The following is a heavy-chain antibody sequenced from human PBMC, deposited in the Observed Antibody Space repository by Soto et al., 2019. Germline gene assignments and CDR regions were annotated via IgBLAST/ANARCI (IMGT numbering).Heavy chain of an antibody. D-gene: IGHD1-26*01. CDR3: ARVMGSVAY. J-gene: IGHJ4*02. Sequence: QVQLVQSGAEVKKPGTSVRISCKTSGYTFTNYDINWVRQAAGQGLEWMGWMNPKSGYTGSARRFQGKVTLTRDNSLTTDYMELSRVRSDDTEVYYDARVMGSVAYWGQGTLVTVSS. CDR1: GYTFTNYD. CDR2: MNPKSGYT. V-gene: IGHV1-8*01.